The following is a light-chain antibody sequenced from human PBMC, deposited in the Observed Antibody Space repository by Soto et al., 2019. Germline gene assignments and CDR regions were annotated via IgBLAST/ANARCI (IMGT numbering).Light chain of an antibody. CDR1: QSVNNN. V-gene: IGKV3-15*01. J-gene: IGKJ4*01. CDR3: QQADSFPLS. CDR2: GAS. Sequence: ELVMTQSPATLSVSPGERATLSCRASQSVNNNLAWYQQKPGQAPSLLIYGASTRATGIPARFSGSGSGTEFTLTISSLQPEDVATYYCQQADSFPLSFGGGTKVEI.